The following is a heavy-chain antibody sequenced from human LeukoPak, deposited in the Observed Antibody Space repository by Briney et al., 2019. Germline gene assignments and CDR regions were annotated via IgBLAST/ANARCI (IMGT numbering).Heavy chain of an antibody. Sequence: SETLSLTCTVSGGSISSHYWSWIRQSPGKGLEWIGYIYYSGSTNYNPSLKSRVTISVDTSKNQFSLKLSSVAAADTAVYYCARGEGVEMATIVTFDYWGQGTLVTVSS. CDR2: IYYSGST. CDR3: ARGEGVEMATIVTFDY. V-gene: IGHV4-59*11. D-gene: IGHD5-24*01. CDR1: GGSISSHY. J-gene: IGHJ4*02.